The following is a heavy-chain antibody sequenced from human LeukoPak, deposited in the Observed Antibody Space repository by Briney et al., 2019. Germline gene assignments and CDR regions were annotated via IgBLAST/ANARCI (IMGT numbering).Heavy chain of an antibody. CDR1: GGSISSYY. V-gene: IGHV4-4*07. CDR3: ARGVVGGYYPHYHYYYMDV. CDR2: IYARGST. Sequence: SETLSLTCTVSGGSISSYYWSWIRQPAGKGLEWIGRIYARGSTNYNPSLKSRVAMSVDTSKNQFSLKLSSVTAADTAVYYCARGVVGGYYPHYHYYYMDVWGKGTTVTVSS. D-gene: IGHD3-3*01. J-gene: IGHJ6*03.